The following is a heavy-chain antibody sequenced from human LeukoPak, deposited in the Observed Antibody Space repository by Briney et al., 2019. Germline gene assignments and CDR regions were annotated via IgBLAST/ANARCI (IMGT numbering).Heavy chain of an antibody. CDR3: ARDVAVAGFAFDI. CDR2: IKQDGSET. D-gene: IGHD6-19*01. J-gene: IGHJ3*02. Sequence: GGSLRLSCAASGFTFSSYSMSWVRQAPGKGLEWVANIKQDGSETYYVDSVKGRFTISRDNAKNSLYLQMDSLRAEDTAVYYCARDVAVAGFAFDIWGQGTMVTVSS. CDR1: GFTFSSYS. V-gene: IGHV3-7*01.